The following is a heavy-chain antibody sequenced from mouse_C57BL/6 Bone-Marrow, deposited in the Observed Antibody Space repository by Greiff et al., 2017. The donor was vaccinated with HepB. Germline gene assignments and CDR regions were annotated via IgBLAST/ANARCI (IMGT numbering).Heavy chain of an antibody. CDR2: IDPSDSYT. CDR1: GYTFTSYW. J-gene: IGHJ1*03. V-gene: IGHV1-50*01. D-gene: IGHD1-1*01. CDR3: ATYSLITAVVARYFDV. Sequence: QVQLQQPGAELVKPGASVKLSCKASGYTFTSYWMQWVKQRPGQGLEWIGEIDPSDSYTNYNQKFKGKATLTVDTSSSTAYMQLSSLTSEDSAVYYCATYSLITAVVARYFDVWGTGTTVTVSS.